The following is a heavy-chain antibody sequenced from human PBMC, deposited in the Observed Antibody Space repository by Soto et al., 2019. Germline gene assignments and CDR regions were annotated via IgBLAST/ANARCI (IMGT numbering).Heavy chain of an antibody. CDR2: IIPIFGTA. J-gene: IGHJ6*02. CDR1: GGTFSSYA. Sequence: GASVKVSCKASGGTFSSYAISWVRQAPGQGLEWMGGIIPIFGTANYAQKFQGRVTITADESTSTAYMELSSLRSEDTAVYYCAREWLDYYYGMDVWGQGTTVTVYS. V-gene: IGHV1-69*13. D-gene: IGHD3-10*01. CDR3: AREWLDYYYGMDV.